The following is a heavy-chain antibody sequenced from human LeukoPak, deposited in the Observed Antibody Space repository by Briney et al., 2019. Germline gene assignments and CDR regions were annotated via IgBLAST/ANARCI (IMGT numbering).Heavy chain of an antibody. CDR3: ARGTYMDV. Sequence: ASVTVSCTASGYTFTSYGISWVRQAPGQGLEWMGWISVYNGNTNYAQKLRGRVTLTTDTSTSTAYMELRSLRSDDTAVYYCARGTYMDVWGKGTTVTVSS. V-gene: IGHV1-18*01. CDR2: ISVYNGNT. J-gene: IGHJ6*03. CDR1: GYTFTSYG.